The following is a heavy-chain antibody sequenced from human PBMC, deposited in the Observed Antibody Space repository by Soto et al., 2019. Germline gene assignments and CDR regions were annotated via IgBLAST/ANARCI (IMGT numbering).Heavy chain of an antibody. V-gene: IGHV3-48*02. Sequence: GGSLRLSCAASGFTFSFYGMNWVRQAPGKGLEWVSYITGSSSTIYYADSVKGRFTISRDNAKNSLYLQMNSLRDEDTAVYYCATSCYFDNNVYYPLGMDVWGQGTTVTVSS. CDR2: ITGSSSTI. J-gene: IGHJ6*02. D-gene: IGHD3-22*01. CDR1: GFTFSFYG. CDR3: ATSCYFDNNVYYPLGMDV.